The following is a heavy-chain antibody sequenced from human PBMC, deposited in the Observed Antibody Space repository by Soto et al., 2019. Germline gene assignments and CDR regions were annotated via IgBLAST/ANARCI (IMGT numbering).Heavy chain of an antibody. CDR1: GFTVSSKY. D-gene: IGHD1-1*01. Sequence: EVQLVESGGGLIQPGGSLRLSCAASGFTVSSKYMTWVRQAPGKGLEGVSVIYGGGTTYYADSVKGRFTISRDNSKNTLYLQVNSLTAEDTAVYYCVQTTGLPGFDFWGQGTLVTVSS. CDR3: VQTTGLPGFDF. CDR2: IYGGGTT. J-gene: IGHJ4*02. V-gene: IGHV3-53*01.